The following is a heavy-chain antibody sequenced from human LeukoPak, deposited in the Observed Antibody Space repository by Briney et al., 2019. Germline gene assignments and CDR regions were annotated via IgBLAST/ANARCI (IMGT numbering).Heavy chain of an antibody. CDR2: INHSGST. V-gene: IGHV4-34*01. CDR3: ARVPLRYSGYRPFDY. J-gene: IGHJ4*02. Sequence: SETLSLTCAVYGGSFSGYYWSWIRQPPGKGLEWIGEINHSGSTNYNPSLKSRVTISVDTSKNQFSLKLSSVTAADTAVYYCARVPLRYSGYRPFDYWGQGTLVTVSS. D-gene: IGHD5-12*01. CDR1: GGSFSGYY.